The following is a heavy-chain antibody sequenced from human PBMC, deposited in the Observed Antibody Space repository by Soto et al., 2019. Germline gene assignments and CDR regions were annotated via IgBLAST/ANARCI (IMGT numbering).Heavy chain of an antibody. J-gene: IGHJ6*02. Sequence: EVQLVESGGGLVQPGGSLRLSCAVSGFTFSSYSMNWVRPAPGKGLEWVSYISSGSGTTYYADSVKGRFSISRDNANNSLYLQMNSLRVEDTAVYYCAKIGTYLRMDVWGQGTTVTVSS. CDR1: GFTFSSYS. V-gene: IGHV3-48*01. D-gene: IGHD3-10*01. CDR2: ISSGSGTT. CDR3: AKIGTYLRMDV.